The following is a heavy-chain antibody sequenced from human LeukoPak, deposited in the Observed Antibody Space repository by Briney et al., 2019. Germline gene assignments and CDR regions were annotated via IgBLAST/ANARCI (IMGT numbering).Heavy chain of an antibody. CDR1: GFTFSSYE. CDR2: ISSSGSTI. D-gene: IGHD3-22*01. V-gene: IGHV3-48*03. Sequence: GGSLRLSCAASGFTFSSYEMNWVRQAPGKGLEWVSYISSSGSTIYYADSVKGRFTISRDNAKNTLYLQMNSLRAEDTAVYYCARSSSGYLYWGQGTLVTVSS. CDR3: ARSSSGYLY. J-gene: IGHJ4*02.